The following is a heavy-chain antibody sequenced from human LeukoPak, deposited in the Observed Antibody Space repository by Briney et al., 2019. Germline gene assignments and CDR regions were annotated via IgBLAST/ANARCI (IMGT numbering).Heavy chain of an antibody. V-gene: IGHV1-69*13. J-gene: IGHJ4*02. D-gene: IGHD6-19*01. CDR1: GGTFSSYA. CDR3: TRARFTAVAGTEENYFDY. Sequence: SVKVSCKASGGTFSSYAISWVRQAPGQGLEWMGGIIPIFGTANYAQKFQGRVTITADESTSTAYMELSSLRSEDTAVYYCTRARFTAVAGTEENYFDYWGQGTLVTVSS. CDR2: IIPIFGTA.